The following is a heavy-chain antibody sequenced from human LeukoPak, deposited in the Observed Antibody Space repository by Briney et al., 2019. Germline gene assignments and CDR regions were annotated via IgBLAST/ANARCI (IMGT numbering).Heavy chain of an antibody. V-gene: IGHV4-4*07. Sequence: KPSETLSLTCSVSGGSISGYYWTWIRHPPGKGLEWIGRVYTSGSTNYNPSLKSRVTISVDTSKNQFSLKLSSVTAADTAVYYCARDSAYGSGSYPNWFDPWGQGTLVTVSS. CDR2: VYTSGST. J-gene: IGHJ5*02. D-gene: IGHD3-10*01. CDR1: GGSISGYY. CDR3: ARDSAYGSGSYPNWFDP.